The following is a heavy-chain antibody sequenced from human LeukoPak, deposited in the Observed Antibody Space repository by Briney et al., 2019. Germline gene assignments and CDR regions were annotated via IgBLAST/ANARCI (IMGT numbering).Heavy chain of an antibody. CDR1: GYTFTGHY. Sequence: ASVKVSCKASGYTFTGHYMHWVRQAPGQGLEWVEWISPNGGGTSYAQKFQDRVTMTRDTSISTAYMELSRLRSDDTAVYFCARPYGDYTDYFFDYWGQGTLVTVSS. J-gene: IGHJ4*02. CDR2: ISPNGGGT. CDR3: ARPYGDYTDYFFDY. V-gene: IGHV1-2*02. D-gene: IGHD4-17*01.